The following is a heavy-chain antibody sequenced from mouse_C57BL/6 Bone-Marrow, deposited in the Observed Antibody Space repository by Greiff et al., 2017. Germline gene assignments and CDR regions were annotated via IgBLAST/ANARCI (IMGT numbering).Heavy chain of an antibody. J-gene: IGHJ4*01. V-gene: IGHV3-6*01. CDR1: GYSITSGYY. CDR2: ISYDGSN. D-gene: IGHD2-4*01. CDR3: ARDPPYDYDEGGYAMDY. Sequence: EVKVEESGPGLVKPSQSLSLTCSVTGYSITSGYYWNWIRQFPGNKLEWMGYISYDGSNNYNPSLKNRISITRDTSKNQFFLKLNSVTTEDTATYYCARDPPYDYDEGGYAMDYWGQGTSVTVSS.